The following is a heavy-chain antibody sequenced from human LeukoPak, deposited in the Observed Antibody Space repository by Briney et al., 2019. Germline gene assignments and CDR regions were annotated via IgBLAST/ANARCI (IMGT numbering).Heavy chain of an antibody. J-gene: IGHJ5*02. Sequence: GGSLRLSCAASGFPFSSHAMSWVRQPPGKGLEWVAAISNGKTYYADSVRGRFAISRDDSTNTVYLHMNSLRDEDTALYHCVREAGYCAPVCVKTNWFDPWGQGTLVTV. CDR3: VREAGYCAPVCVKTNWFDP. CDR1: GFPFSSHA. CDR2: ISNGKT. D-gene: IGHD2-15*01. V-gene: IGHV3-23*01.